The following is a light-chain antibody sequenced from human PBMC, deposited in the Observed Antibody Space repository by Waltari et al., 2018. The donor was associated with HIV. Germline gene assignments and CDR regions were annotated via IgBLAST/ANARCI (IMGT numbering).Light chain of an antibody. J-gene: IGLJ1*01. CDR2: RNS. V-gene: IGLV1-44*01. CDR3: AAGDDSLNGYG. Sequence: QSVLTQPPSASGTPGHRVTISCSGSSSNIGSYTVTWYQHLPATAPTLHTFRNSQRPSGVPDRFSASKSGTSASLAISGLQSEDGADYYCAAGDDSLNGYGFGTGARVTVL. CDR1: SSNIGSYT.